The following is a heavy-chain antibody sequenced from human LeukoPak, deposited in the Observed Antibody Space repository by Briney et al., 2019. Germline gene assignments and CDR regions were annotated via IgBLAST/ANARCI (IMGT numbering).Heavy chain of an antibody. D-gene: IGHD6-13*01. J-gene: IGHJ3*02. CDR3: ARHSIARYSSRAADAFDI. CDR2: IYYSGTT. Sequence: PSETLSLTCTVSGGSISSSSYYWGWIRQPPGKGLEWIGSIYYSGTTYYNPSLKSRVTISVDTSKNQFSLKLSSVTAADTAVYYCARHSIARYSSRAADAFDIWGQGTMVTVSS. CDR1: GGSISSSSYY. V-gene: IGHV4-39*01.